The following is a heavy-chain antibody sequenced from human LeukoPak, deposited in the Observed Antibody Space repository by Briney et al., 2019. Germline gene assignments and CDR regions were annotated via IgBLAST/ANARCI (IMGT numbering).Heavy chain of an antibody. D-gene: IGHD2-2*01. CDR1: GFTVSSYA. V-gene: IGHV3-23*01. CDR2: MSGSAIGT. J-gene: IGHJ4*02. Sequence: GGALRLSCAASGFTVSSYAMSWVRQAPGKGLQWVSSMSGSAIGTYDAESVKGRFTISRDNSKNTLFLQMNSLRVKDTAVYYCAKMARIVVVPAAMTLVSWGQGTPVTVSS. CDR3: AKMARIVVVPAAMTLVS.